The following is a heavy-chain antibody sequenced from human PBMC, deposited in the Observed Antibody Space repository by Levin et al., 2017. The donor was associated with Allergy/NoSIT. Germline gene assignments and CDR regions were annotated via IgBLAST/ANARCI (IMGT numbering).Heavy chain of an antibody. CDR2: ISAYNGNT. J-gene: IGHJ4*02. CDR3: ARPREGAVAGIFDY. CDR1: GYTFSSYG. Sequence: GASVKVSCKASGYTFSSYGISWVRQAPGQGLEWMGWISAYNGNTNYAQKLQGRVTMTTDTSTSTAYMELRSLRSDDTAVYYCARPREGAVAGIFDYWGQGTLVTVSS. V-gene: IGHV1-18*01. D-gene: IGHD6-19*01.